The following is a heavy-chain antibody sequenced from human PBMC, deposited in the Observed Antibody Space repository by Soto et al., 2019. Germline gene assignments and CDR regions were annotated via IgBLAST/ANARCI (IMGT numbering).Heavy chain of an antibody. Sequence: QVQLVQSGAEVKKPGSSVKVSCKASGGTFSSYAISWVRQAPGQGLEWMGGIIPIFGTANYAQKFQGRVTIPADESKSTAYMELSSLRSEDTAVYYCASIKSIAARLAWTAFDYWGQGTLVTVSS. J-gene: IGHJ4*02. CDR3: ASIKSIAARLAWTAFDY. D-gene: IGHD6-6*01. V-gene: IGHV1-69*01. CDR1: GGTFSSYA. CDR2: IIPIFGTA.